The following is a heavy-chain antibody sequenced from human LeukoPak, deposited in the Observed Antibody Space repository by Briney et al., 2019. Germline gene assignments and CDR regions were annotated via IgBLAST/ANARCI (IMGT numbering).Heavy chain of an antibody. V-gene: IGHV3-66*01. J-gene: IGHJ4*02. CDR1: GFTVSSNY. CDR2: IYSGGST. D-gene: IGHD3-22*01. Sequence: GGSLRLSCAASGFTVSSNYMSWVRQAPGKGLEWVSVIYSGGSTYYADSVKGRFTISRDNSKNTLYLQMNSLRAEDTAVDYCARERPIVGFDYWGQGTLVTVSS. CDR3: ARERPIVGFDY.